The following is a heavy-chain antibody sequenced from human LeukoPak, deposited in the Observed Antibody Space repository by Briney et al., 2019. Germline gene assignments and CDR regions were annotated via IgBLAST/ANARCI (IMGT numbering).Heavy chain of an antibody. CDR2: IYYSGST. D-gene: IGHD1-26*01. CDR3: ARGGSYYGYFDY. V-gene: IGHV4-59*01. Sequence: SETLSLTCTVSGGSISSYYWGWIRQPPGKGLEWIGYIYYSGSTNYNPSLKSRVTISVDASKNQFSLKLSSVTAADTAVYSCARGGSYYGYFDYWGQGPWSPSPQ. J-gene: IGHJ4*03. CDR1: GGSISSYY.